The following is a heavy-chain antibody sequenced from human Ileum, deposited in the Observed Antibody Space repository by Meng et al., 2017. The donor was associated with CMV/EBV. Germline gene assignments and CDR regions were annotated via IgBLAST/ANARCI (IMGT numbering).Heavy chain of an antibody. D-gene: IGHD1-14*01. Sequence: CIDSGFTFSDPYMDWVRQAPGKGLEWVGRIRKTANRYSTEYVASVKGRFIISRDDSRSSLYLQMNSLETEDTAVYYCARGGVNHALDLWGQGTMVTVSS. CDR2: IRKTANRYST. J-gene: IGHJ3*01. CDR1: GFTFSDPY. CDR3: ARGGVNHALDL. V-gene: IGHV3-72*01.